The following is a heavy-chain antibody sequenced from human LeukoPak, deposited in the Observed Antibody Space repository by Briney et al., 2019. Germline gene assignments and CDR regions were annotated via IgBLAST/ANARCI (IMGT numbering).Heavy chain of an antibody. J-gene: IGHJ4*02. Sequence: PGGSLRLSCAASGFTFSNAGMSWDRQAPGKGLEWVSSISSSSSYIYYADSVKGRFTISRDNAKNSLYLQMNSLRAEDTAVYYCARDEVLTGPYAFDYWGQGTLVTVSS. CDR1: GFTFSNAG. CDR2: ISSSSSYI. CDR3: ARDEVLTGPYAFDY. V-gene: IGHV3-21*01. D-gene: IGHD3-9*01.